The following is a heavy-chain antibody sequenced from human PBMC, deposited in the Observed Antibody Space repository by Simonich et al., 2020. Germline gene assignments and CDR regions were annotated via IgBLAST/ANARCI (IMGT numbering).Heavy chain of an antibody. CDR3: ARFRGRYFDWLFDY. CDR2: IKQEGSEK. CDR1: GFTFSSYW. J-gene: IGHJ4*02. Sequence: EVQLVESGGGLVQPGGSLRLSCAASGFTFSSYWMSWVTQAPGKGREGVAKIKQEGSEKDYVDSVKGRFTIARDNAKNSLYLQMNSLRAEDTAVYYCARFRGRYFDWLFDYWGQGTLVTVSS. V-gene: IGHV3-7*01. D-gene: IGHD3-9*01.